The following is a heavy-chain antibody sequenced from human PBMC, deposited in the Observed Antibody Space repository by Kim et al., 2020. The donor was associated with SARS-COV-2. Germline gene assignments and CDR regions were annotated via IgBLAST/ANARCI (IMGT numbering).Heavy chain of an antibody. Sequence: YAQKLQGRVTMTTDTSTSTAYMELRSLRSDDTAVYYCARAGWLGGNYFDYWGQGTLVTVSS. V-gene: IGHV1-18*01. J-gene: IGHJ4*02. CDR3: ARAGWLGGNYFDY. D-gene: IGHD6-19*01.